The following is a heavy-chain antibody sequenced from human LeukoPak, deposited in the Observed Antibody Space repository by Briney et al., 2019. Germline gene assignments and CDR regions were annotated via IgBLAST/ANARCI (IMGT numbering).Heavy chain of an antibody. D-gene: IGHD6-19*01. CDR1: GYTFTGYY. CDR2: INPNSGGT. V-gene: IGHV1-2*02. Sequence: ASVKVSCKASGYTFTGYYMHWVRQAPGQGLEWMGWINPNSGGTNYAQKFQGRVTMARDTSISTAYMELSRLRSDDTAVYYCARGQQWLEAFDYWGLGTLVTVSS. J-gene: IGHJ4*02. CDR3: ARGQQWLEAFDY.